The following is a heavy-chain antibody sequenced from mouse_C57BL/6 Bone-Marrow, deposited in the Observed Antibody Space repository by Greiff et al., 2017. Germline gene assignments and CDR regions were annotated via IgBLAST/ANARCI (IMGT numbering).Heavy chain of an antibody. D-gene: IGHD1-1*01. CDR3: VRWGYGSSYGFDY. V-gene: IGHV10-1*01. CDR2: IRSKSNNYAT. CDR1: GFSFNTYA. Sequence: EVKLEESGGGLVQPKGSLKLSCAASGFSFNTYAMNWVRQAPGKGLEWVARIRSKSNNYATYYADSVKDRFTISRDDSESMLYLQMNNLKTEDTAMYYCVRWGYGSSYGFDYWGQGTTLTVSS. J-gene: IGHJ2*01.